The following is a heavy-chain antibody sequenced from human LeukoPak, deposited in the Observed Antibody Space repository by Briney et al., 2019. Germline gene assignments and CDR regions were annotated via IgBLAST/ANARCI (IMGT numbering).Heavy chain of an antibody. V-gene: IGHV3-23*01. CDR3: AKRESSGKYFDY. D-gene: IGHD6-19*01. Sequence: PGGSLRLSWADSGFTFSTYVMSWVRQAPGKGLEWISTISGGGSSTYYADSVKGRFTISRDNSKNTLYLQMNSLRAGDTAVYYCAKRESSGKYFDYWGQGTLVTVSS. CDR1: GFTFSTYV. J-gene: IGHJ4*02. CDR2: ISGGGSST.